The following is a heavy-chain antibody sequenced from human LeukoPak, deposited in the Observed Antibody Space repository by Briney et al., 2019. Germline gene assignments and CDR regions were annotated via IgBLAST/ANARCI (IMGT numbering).Heavy chain of an antibody. CDR2: INHSGST. CDR3: ARGYGYKSEY. V-gene: IGHV4-34*01. J-gene: IGHJ4*02. Sequence: SETLSLTCAVYGGSFSGYYWSWIRQPPGKGLEWIGEINHSGSTNYNPSLKSRVTISVDTSKNQFSLKLTSVTAADTAVYYCARGYGYKSEYWGQGTLVTGSP. D-gene: IGHD5-24*01. CDR1: GGSFSGYY.